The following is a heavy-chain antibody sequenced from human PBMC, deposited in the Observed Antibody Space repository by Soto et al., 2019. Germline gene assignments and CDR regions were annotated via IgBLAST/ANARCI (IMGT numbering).Heavy chain of an antibody. Sequence: SETLSLTCTVSGASIGTTDYYWGWIRQPPGEGLQWIATISFSGSPYYNPSLMSRVTISADTSKNLFSLRLSSVTATDTAVYYCASRADEVYLDYWGRGIMVTVAS. CDR1: GASIGTTDYY. V-gene: IGHV4-39*02. D-gene: IGHD2-8*01. CDR2: ISFSGSP. CDR3: ASRADEVYLDY. J-gene: IGHJ4*02.